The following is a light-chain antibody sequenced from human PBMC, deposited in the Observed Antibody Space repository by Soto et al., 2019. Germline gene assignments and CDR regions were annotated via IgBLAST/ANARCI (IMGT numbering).Light chain of an antibody. V-gene: IGLV2-8*01. Sequence: QSALTQPPSASGSPGQSVTISCTGTSSHVGGYNYVSWYQHHPGKAPKFLIYEVSKRPSGVPDRFSGSKSGNTASLTVSGLQAEDEADYYCSSYAGSNREVFGTGTKLTVL. CDR1: SSHVGGYNY. CDR2: EVS. J-gene: IGLJ1*01. CDR3: SSYAGSNREV.